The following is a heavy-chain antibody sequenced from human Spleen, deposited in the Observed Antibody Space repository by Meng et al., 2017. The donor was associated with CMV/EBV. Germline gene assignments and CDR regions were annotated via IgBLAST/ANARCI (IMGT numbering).Heavy chain of an antibody. CDR1: GGSFSGYY. J-gene: IGHJ4*02. CDR2: INHSGST. CDR3: ARGVNYGGNSGRDLAFSFDY. D-gene: IGHD4-23*01. V-gene: IGHV4-34*01. Sequence: ESLKISCAVYGGSFSGYYWSWIRQPPGKGLEWIGEINHSGSTNYNPSLKSRVTISVDTSKNQFSLKLSSVTAADTAVYYCARGVNYGGNSGRDLAFSFDYWGQGTLVTVSS.